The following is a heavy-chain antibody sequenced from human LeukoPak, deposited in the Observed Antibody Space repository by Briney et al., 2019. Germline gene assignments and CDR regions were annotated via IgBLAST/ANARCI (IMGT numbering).Heavy chain of an antibody. D-gene: IGHD6-19*01. CDR3: ARDRQQWLGGPN. J-gene: IGHJ4*02. CDR1: GGSISRFY. CDR2: IHYSGST. Sequence: SETLSLTCTVSGGSISRFYWSWIRQPPGKGLEWIGHIHYSGSTNYNPSLKSRVTMSVDTSKNQFSLRLSSVTAADTAVYYCARDRQQWLGGPNWGQGTLVTVSS. V-gene: IGHV4-59*01.